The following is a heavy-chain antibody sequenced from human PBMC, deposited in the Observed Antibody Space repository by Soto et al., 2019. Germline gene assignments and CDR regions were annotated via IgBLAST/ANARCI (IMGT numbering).Heavy chain of an antibody. J-gene: IGHJ6*02. V-gene: IGHV1-69*13. D-gene: IGHD6-13*01. CDR1: GGTFSSYA. CDR3: ARDLCIAAAGRGACYYDGMDV. Sequence: SVKVSCKASGGTFSSYAISWVRQAPGQGLEWMGGIIPIFGTANYAQKFQGRVTITADESTSTAYMELSSLRSEDTAVYYCARDLCIAAAGRGACYYDGMDVWGQGTMVTVSS. CDR2: IIPIFGTA.